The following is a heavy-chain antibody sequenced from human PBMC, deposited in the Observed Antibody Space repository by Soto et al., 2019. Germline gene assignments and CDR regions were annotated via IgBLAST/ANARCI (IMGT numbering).Heavy chain of an antibody. CDR2: IIPIFGTA. J-gene: IGHJ4*02. Sequence: GASVKVSCKASGGTFSSYAISWVRQAPGQGLEWMGGIIPIFGTANYAQKFQGRVTITADESTSTAYMELSSLRSEDTAVYYCARRSPKGAAEYDYWGQGTLVTVYS. V-gene: IGHV1-69*13. CDR3: ARRSPKGAAEYDY. CDR1: GGTFSSYA. D-gene: IGHD6-13*01.